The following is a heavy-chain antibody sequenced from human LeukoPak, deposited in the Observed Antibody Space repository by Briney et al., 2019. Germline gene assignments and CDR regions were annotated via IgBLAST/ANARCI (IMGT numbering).Heavy chain of an antibody. D-gene: IGHD3-16*02. Sequence: WVRQAPGQGLEWIGSIYHSGSTYYNPSLKSRVTISVDTSKNQFSLKLSSVTAADTAVYYCVTPYVWGSYRNDAFDIWGQGTMVTVSS. J-gene: IGHJ3*02. CDR2: IYHSGST. V-gene: IGHV4-38-2*01. CDR3: VTPYVWGSYRNDAFDI.